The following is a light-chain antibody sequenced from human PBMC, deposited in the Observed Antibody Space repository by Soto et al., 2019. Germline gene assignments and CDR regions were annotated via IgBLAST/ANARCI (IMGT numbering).Light chain of an antibody. Sequence: DIQMTQSPSSLSASVGDRVTITCRASQSIINYVNWFQQKPGKAPKLLIYGASTLQSGVPSRFSGSGSGTYFTLTVTSLQPEDFATYFCQQTYITPWTFGQGTKVHIK. CDR2: GAS. V-gene: IGKV1-39*01. J-gene: IGKJ1*01. CDR3: QQTYITPWT. CDR1: QSIINY.